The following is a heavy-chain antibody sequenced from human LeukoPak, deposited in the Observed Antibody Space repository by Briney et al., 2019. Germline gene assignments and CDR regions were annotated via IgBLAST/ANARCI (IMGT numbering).Heavy chain of an antibody. Sequence: PSETLSLTCTVSGGSISSYYWSWIRQPPGKGLEWIGYIYYSGSTNYNPSLKSRVTISVDTSKNQFSLKLSSVTAADTAVYYCARLGIFMVRGASNNWFDPWGQGTLVTVSS. J-gene: IGHJ5*02. CDR3: ARLGIFMVRGASNNWFDP. CDR1: GGSISSYY. D-gene: IGHD3-10*01. CDR2: IYYSGST. V-gene: IGHV4-59*01.